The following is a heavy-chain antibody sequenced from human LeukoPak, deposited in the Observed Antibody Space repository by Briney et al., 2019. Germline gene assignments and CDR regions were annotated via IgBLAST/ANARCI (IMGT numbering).Heavy chain of an antibody. D-gene: IGHD6-13*01. CDR1: GYTFASYA. CDR2: INAGNGNT. V-gene: IGHV1-3*01. Sequence: GASVIVSCKASGYTFASYAMHWVRQAPGQRLEWMGWINAGNGNTKYSQKFQGRVTITRDTSASTAYMELSSLRSEDTAVYYCARPSGAAADPFDYWGQGTLVTVSS. CDR3: ARPSGAAADPFDY. J-gene: IGHJ4*02.